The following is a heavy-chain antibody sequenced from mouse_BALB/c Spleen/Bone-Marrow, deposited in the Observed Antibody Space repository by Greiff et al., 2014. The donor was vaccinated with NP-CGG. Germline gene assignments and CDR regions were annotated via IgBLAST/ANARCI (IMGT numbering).Heavy chain of an antibody. J-gene: IGHJ4*01. V-gene: IGHV3-2*02. CDR1: GYSITSDYA. D-gene: IGHD1-1*01. CDR3: ARYYGSSYYAMDY. Sequence: VQLQQSGPGLVKPSQSLSLTYTVTGYSITSDYAWNWIRQFPGNKLEWMGYISYSGSTSYNPSLKSRISITRDTSKNQFFLQLNSVTTEDTATYYCARYYGSSYYAMDYWGQGTSVTVSS. CDR2: ISYSGST.